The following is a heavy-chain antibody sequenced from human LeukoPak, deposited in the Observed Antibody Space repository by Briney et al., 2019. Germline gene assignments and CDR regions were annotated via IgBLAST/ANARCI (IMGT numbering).Heavy chain of an antibody. Sequence: GGSLRLSCAASGFPFSSYGMSWVRQAPGKGLVWVSRINGDGTTTTYADSVKGRFTTSRDNAKNTLYLQMNSLRAEDTAVYYCTRSYYGSGTYSQSDYWGQGTLVTVSS. CDR3: TRSYYGSGTYSQSDY. V-gene: IGHV3-74*01. CDR2: INGDGTTT. CDR1: GFPFSSYG. J-gene: IGHJ4*02. D-gene: IGHD3-10*01.